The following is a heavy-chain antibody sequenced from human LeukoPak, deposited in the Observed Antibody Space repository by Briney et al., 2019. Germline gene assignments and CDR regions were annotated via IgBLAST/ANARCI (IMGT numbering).Heavy chain of an antibody. J-gene: IGHJ4*02. V-gene: IGHV4-4*02. D-gene: IGHD6-19*01. CDR2: IYHSGTT. CDR3: ARDRQWLEFDY. Sequence: SETLSLTCAVSGGSISSSNWWSWVRQPPGKGLEWIGEIYHSGTTNYNPSLKSRVTISVDKSKNQFSLKLTSVAAADTAVYYCARDRQWLEFDYWGQGTLVTVSS. CDR1: GGSISSSNW.